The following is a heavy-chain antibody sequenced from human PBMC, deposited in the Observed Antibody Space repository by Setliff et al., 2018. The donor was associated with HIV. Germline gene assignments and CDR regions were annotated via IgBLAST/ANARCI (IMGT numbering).Heavy chain of an antibody. J-gene: IGHJ2*01. CDR2: IYYSGAT. D-gene: IGHD7-27*01. CDR1: GGSISSSSYY. CDR3: ARDPRERWGSTYWYFDV. Sequence: SETLSLTCTVSGGSISSSSYYWGWIRQPPGKGLEWIGSIYYSGATNYNASLKSRLSMSVDTSKKQFSLKLRSVTAADMAVYYCARDPRERWGSTYWYFDVWGRGTLVTVSS. V-gene: IGHV4-39*07.